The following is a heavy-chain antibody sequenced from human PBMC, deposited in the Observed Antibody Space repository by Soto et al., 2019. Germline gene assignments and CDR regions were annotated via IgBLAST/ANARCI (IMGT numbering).Heavy chain of an antibody. D-gene: IGHD6-13*01. J-gene: IGHJ4*02. V-gene: IGHV3-23*01. CDR3: ATGEKSIAAAGTHFDY. CDR2: ISGSGGST. CDR1: GFTFSSYA. Sequence: GGSLRLSCAASGFTFSSYARSWVRQAPGKGLEWVSAISGSGGSTYYADSVKGRFTISRDNSKNTLYLQMNSLRAEDTAVYYCATGEKSIAAAGTHFDYWGQGTLVTVSS.